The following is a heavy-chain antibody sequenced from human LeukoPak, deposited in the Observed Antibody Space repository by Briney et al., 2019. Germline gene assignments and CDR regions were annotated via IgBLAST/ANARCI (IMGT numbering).Heavy chain of an antibody. CDR2: IRSKAYGGTT. J-gene: IGHJ4*02. CDR3: TRDEIVGATNYYFDY. V-gene: IGHV3-49*03. D-gene: IGHD1-26*01. Sequence: GRSLRRSCTAYGFTFGDYAMSWFRQAPGKGLEWVGFIRSKAYGGTTEYAASVKGRFTISRDDSKILAYLQMNSLKTEDTAVYYCTRDEIVGATNYYFDYWGQGTLVTVSS. CDR1: GFTFGDYA.